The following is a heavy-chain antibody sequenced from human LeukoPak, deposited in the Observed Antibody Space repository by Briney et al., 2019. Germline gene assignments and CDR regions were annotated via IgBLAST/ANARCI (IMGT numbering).Heavy chain of an antibody. Sequence: SETLPLTCAVYGGSFSGYYWSWIRQPPGKGLEWIGEINHSGSTNYNPSLKSRVTISVDTSKNQFSLKLSSVTAADTAVYYCARMHLVVPAAMRPFDYWGQGTLVTVSS. CDR3: ARMHLVVPAAMRPFDY. D-gene: IGHD2-2*01. J-gene: IGHJ4*02. CDR1: GGSFSGYY. CDR2: INHSGST. V-gene: IGHV4-34*01.